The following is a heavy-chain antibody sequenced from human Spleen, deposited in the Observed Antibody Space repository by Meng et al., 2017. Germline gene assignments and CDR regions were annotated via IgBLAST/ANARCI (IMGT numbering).Heavy chain of an antibody. J-gene: IGHJ4*02. CDR2: IITIFGTA. CDR3: ARESGRGYSYGSYY. CDR1: GFTFSSYA. Sequence: KISCAASGFTFSSYAISWVRQAPGQGLEWMGGIITIFGTANYAQKFQGRVTITADESTSTAYMELSSLRSEDTAVYYCARESGRGYSYGSYYWGQGTLVTVSS. D-gene: IGHD5-18*01. V-gene: IGHV1-69*01.